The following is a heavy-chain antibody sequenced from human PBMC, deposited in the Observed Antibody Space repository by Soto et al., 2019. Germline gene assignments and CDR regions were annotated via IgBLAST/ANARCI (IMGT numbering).Heavy chain of an antibody. Sequence: GGSLRLSCAASGFTCSGYGMHWVRQAPGKGLEWVAVISNDGTNTYYVDSVKGRFTISRYNSKNTLDLQMNSLRAEDTAVYYCAKERVREQTSGWTQGHWGQGTLVTVSS. V-gene: IGHV3-30*18. J-gene: IGHJ4*02. CDR3: AKERVREQTSGWTQGH. CDR1: GFTCSGYG. CDR2: ISNDGTNT. D-gene: IGHD6-19*01.